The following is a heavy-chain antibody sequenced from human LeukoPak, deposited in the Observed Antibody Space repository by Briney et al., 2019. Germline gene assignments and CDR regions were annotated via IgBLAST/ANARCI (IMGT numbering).Heavy chain of an antibody. V-gene: IGHV3-48*04. CDR2: ITSSGTTI. Sequence: GGSLRLSCAASGFTFSSYSMNWVRQAPGKGPEWVSYITSSGTTIYYADSVKGRLTISRDDAKNSLYLQMNSLRADDTAVYYCVRDHLWSFDIWGQGTVVTVSS. D-gene: IGHD2-21*01. CDR1: GFTFSSYS. J-gene: IGHJ3*02. CDR3: VRDHLWSFDI.